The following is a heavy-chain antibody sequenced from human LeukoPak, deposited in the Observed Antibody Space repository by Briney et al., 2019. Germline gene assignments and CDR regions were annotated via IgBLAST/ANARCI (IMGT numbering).Heavy chain of an antibody. J-gene: IGHJ2*01. CDR1: GFTFDDYG. V-gene: IGHV3-20*04. CDR3: ARDLGRYFDL. Sequence: GGSLRLSCAASGFTFDDYGMTWVRQAPGKGLEWVSGINWNGNSTGYADCVKGRFTISRDNAKKSLYLQMNNLRAEDTAIYYCARDLGRYFDLWGRGTLVTVSS. CDR2: INWNGNST.